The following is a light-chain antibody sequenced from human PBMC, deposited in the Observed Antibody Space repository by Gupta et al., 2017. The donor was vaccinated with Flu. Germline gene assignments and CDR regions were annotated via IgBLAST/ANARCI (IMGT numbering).Light chain of an antibody. CDR3: GTWDSSLSVWM. V-gene: IGLV1-51*01. Sequence: QSVLPQPPSVSAAPGQKVAISCSGSRSNIGTNYVSWYQQLPGTAPQLLIYDNNRRHSGIPDRFSGAKSGTSATLAITGLQTGDEADYFCGTWDSSLSVWMFGGGTKLTVL. J-gene: IGLJ3*02. CDR1: RSNIGTNY. CDR2: DNN.